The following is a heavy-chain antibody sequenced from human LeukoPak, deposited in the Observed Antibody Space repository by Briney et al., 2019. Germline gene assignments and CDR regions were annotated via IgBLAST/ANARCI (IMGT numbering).Heavy chain of an antibody. CDR1: GYTFTSNY. J-gene: IGHJ4*02. V-gene: IGHV1-46*01. D-gene: IGHD6-13*01. CDR2: ISPSGGST. Sequence: ASVKVSCKAFGYTFTSNYMHWVRQAPGQGPEWMGVISPSGGSTTYAQKFQGRVTLTRDMSTSTDYLELSSLRSEDTAVYYCAKDRGIAAAGTFGYWGQGTLVTVSS. CDR3: AKDRGIAAAGTFGY.